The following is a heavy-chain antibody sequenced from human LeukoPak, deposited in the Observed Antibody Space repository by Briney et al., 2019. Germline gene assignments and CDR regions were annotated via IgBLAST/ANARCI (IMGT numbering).Heavy chain of an antibody. V-gene: IGHV4-39*01. CDR2: IHYGGNT. D-gene: IGHD3-22*01. CDR1: GGSLSSTSSY. J-gene: IGHJ3*02. Sequence: KPSETLSLTCTVSGGSLSSTSSYWGWIRQPPGKGLEWIGYIHYGGNTNYDPSLKSRVTIYFDTSKKQFYLNLISATAADTAVYYCGIRDSSGYSLYAFDIWGQGTMVTVSS. CDR3: GIRDSSGYSLYAFDI.